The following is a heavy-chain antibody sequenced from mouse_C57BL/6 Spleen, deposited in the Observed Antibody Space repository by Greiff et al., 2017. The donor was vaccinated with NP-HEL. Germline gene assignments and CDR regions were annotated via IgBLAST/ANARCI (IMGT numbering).Heavy chain of an antibody. CDR2: IWGVGST. CDR1: GFSLTSYG. CDR3: ASEGNQGAFAY. J-gene: IGHJ3*01. V-gene: IGHV2-6*01. Sequence: VKVVESGPGLVAPSQSLSITCTVSGFSLTSYGVDWVRQSPGKGLEWLGVIWGVGSTNYNSALKSRLSISKDNSKSQVFLKMNSLQTDDTAMYYCASEGNQGAFAYWGQGTLVTVSA.